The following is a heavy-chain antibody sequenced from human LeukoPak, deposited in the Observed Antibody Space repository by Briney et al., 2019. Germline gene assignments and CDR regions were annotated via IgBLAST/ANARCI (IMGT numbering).Heavy chain of an antibody. Sequence: PSETLSLTCTVSGGSISSYYWSWIRQPPGKGLEWIGYIYYSGSTNYNPSLKSRVTISVDTSKNQFSLKLSSVTAADTAVYYCARVVARDFTGFDYWGQGTLVTVSS. D-gene: IGHD3-3*01. CDR1: GGSISSYY. CDR3: ARVVARDFTGFDY. J-gene: IGHJ4*02. CDR2: IYYSGST. V-gene: IGHV4-59*01.